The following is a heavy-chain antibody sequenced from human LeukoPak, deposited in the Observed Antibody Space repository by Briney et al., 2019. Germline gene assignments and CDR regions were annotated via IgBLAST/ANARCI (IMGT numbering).Heavy chain of an antibody. CDR3: ARSDYYDSSGFHPEYFQH. CDR1: GYTFTGYY. Sequence: ASVKVSCKASGYTFTGYYMHWVRQAPGQGLEWMGWINPNSGGTNYAQKFQGRVTMTRDTSISTAYMELSRLRSDDTAVYYCARSDYYDSSGFHPEYFQHWGQGTLVIVSS. CDR2: INPNSGGT. J-gene: IGHJ1*01. V-gene: IGHV1-2*02. D-gene: IGHD3-22*01.